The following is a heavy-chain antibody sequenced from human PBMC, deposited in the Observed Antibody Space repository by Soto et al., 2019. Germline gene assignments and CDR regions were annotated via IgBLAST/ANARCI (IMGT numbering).Heavy chain of an antibody. V-gene: IGHV4-38-2*01. Sequence: PSETLSLTCAVSGDSIISIYHWAWIRQPPGKGLEWVASIYHTGTTYYNPSLTSRVTISVDTSKNRFSLKLTSVTAADTAVYYCAARNFWSCPWTDTRLDYWGQGTRVT. D-gene: IGHD3-3*01. CDR2: IYHTGTT. CDR1: GDSIISIYH. CDR3: AARNFWSCPWTDTRLDY. J-gene: IGHJ4*02.